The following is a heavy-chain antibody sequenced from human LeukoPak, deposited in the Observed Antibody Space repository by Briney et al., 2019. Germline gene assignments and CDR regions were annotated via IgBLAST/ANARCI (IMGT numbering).Heavy chain of an antibody. D-gene: IGHD6-6*01. CDR2: IWYDGSNK. Sequence: GGSLRLSCAASGFTVSSNYMSWVRQAPGKGLEWVAIIWYDGSNKYYVDSVKGRFTISRDNSKNTLYLQMNSLRVEDTAVYYCARDRGAARFDFWGQGTQVTVSS. CDR1: GFTVSSNY. CDR3: ARDRGAARFDF. J-gene: IGHJ4*02. V-gene: IGHV3-33*08.